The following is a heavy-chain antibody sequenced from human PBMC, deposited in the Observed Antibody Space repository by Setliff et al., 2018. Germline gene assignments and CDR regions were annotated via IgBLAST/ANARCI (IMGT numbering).Heavy chain of an antibody. CDR3: ARGITMVRGVIIHNWFDP. J-gene: IGHJ5*02. V-gene: IGHV4-38-2*02. Sequence: SETLSLTCTVSGYSISSGHYWGWIRQPPGKGLAWIAYIYHSGSAYYNPSLKSRVTMSVDTSKNQFSLKLSSVTAADTAVYYCARGITMVRGVIIHNWFDPWGQGTLVTVSS. D-gene: IGHD3-10*01. CDR1: GYSISSGHY. CDR2: IYHSGSA.